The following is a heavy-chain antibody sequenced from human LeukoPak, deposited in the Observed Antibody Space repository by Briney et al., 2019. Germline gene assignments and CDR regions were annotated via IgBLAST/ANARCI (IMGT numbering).Heavy chain of an antibody. CDR2: IYPRDGST. CDR1: GHTFTSNY. V-gene: IGHV1-46*01. J-gene: IGHJ4*02. CDR3: ARDQEGFDY. Sequence: ASVKVSCKASGHTFTSNYIHWVRQAPGHGLEWMGMIYPRDGSTSYAQKFQGRVTVTRDTSRSTVHMELSGLRSEATAVYYCARDQEGFDYWGQGTLVTVSS.